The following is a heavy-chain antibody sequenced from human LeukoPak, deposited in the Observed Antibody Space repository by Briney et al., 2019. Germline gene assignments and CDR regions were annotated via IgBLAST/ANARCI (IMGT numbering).Heavy chain of an antibody. D-gene: IGHD2-2*01. CDR3: ASGSTSPYYYYYYMDV. CDR2: IIPIFGTA. J-gene: IGHJ6*03. CDR1: GGTFSSYA. Sequence: SVKVCCKASGGTFSSYAISWVRQAPGQGLEWMGGIIPIFGTANYAQKFQGRVTITTDESTSTAYMELSSLRSEDTAVYYCASGSTSPYYYYYYMDVWGKGTTVTVSS. V-gene: IGHV1-69*05.